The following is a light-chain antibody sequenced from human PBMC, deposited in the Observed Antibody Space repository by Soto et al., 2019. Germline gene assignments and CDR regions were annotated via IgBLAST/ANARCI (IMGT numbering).Light chain of an antibody. J-gene: IGLJ2*01. V-gene: IGLV1-44*01. CDR1: NSNIGTNS. CDR2: SNN. CDR3: ATWEESLQGRL. Sequence: QSVLTQPPSASGTPGQRVTISCSGRNSNIGTNSVRWYQHLPGMAPKIISYSNNQLPSGVPDRFAGSKSGTSASLAIGGRQSEDEGDYYCATWEESLQGRLFGGGTKVTVL.